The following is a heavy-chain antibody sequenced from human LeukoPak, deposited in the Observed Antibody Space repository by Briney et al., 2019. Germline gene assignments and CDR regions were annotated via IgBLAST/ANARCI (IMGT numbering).Heavy chain of an antibody. CDR1: GYIFTNYW. J-gene: IGHJ4*02. V-gene: IGHV5-51*01. Sequence: GESLKISCKGSGYIFTNYWIGWVRQMPGKGLEWMGIIYPGDSDIRYSPSFQGQVTISVDKSISTAYLQWSSLKASDTAMYYCARHLSDPYSSSWGFDYWDQGTLVTVSS. D-gene: IGHD6-13*01. CDR3: ARHLSDPYSSSWGFDY. CDR2: IYPGDSDI.